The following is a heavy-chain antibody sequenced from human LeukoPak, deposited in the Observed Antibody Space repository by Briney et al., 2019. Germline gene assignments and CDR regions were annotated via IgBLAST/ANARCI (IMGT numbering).Heavy chain of an antibody. Sequence: SETLSLTCTVSGGSISSYYWSWIRQPPGKGLEWIGYIYYSGSTNFNPSLKSRVTMSIDTSKNQFSLRLSSVTAADTAVYYCARGGSSGWPDYWGQGALVTVSS. CDR1: GGSISSYY. D-gene: IGHD6-19*01. CDR2: IYYSGST. V-gene: IGHV4-59*01. CDR3: ARGGSSGWPDY. J-gene: IGHJ4*02.